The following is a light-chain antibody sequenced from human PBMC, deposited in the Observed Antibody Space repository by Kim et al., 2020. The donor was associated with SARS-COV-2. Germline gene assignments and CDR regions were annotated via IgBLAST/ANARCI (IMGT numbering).Light chain of an antibody. J-gene: IGKJ5*01. CDR3: QHANSFPIT. Sequence: ASIGDRVTIACRASQGISSYLAWYQQKPGKAPKFLIYAASSLQSGVPSRFSGSGSGTDFTLTISSLQPEDFATYYCQHANSFPITFGQGTRLEIK. CDR2: AAS. V-gene: IGKV1-12*01. CDR1: QGISSY.